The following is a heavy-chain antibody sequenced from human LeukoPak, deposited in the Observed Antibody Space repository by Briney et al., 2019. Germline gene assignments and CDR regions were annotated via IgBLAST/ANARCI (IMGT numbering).Heavy chain of an antibody. Sequence: SETLSLTCTVSGGSISSYYWSWIRRPPGKGLEWIGYIYYSGSTNYNPSLKSRVTISVDTSKNQFSLKLSSVTAADTAVYYCARLAAADAYWGQGTLVTVSS. D-gene: IGHD6-13*01. CDR1: GGSISSYY. CDR3: ARLAAADAY. V-gene: IGHV4-59*01. J-gene: IGHJ4*02. CDR2: IYYSGST.